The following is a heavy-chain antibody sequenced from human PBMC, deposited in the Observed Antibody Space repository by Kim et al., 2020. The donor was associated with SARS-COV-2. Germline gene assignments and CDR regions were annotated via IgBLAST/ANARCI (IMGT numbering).Heavy chain of an antibody. CDR3: ARDHEHYYDNTAYYYEGALDS. J-gene: IGHJ4*02. V-gene: IGHV3-30-3*01. CDR1: GFTFSRYG. D-gene: IGHD3-22*01. CDR2: ISFDGNNK. Sequence: GGSLRLSCAASGFTFSRYGLHWVRQAPGKGLEWVALISFDGNNKTYADSVKGRFTITRDNSKHTLFLEVNSLRPEDSAVYYCARDHEHYYDNTAYYYEGALDSWGQGTLVTVSS.